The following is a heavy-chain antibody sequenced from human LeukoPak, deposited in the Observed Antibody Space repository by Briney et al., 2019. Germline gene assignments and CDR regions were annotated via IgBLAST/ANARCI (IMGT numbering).Heavy chain of an antibody. CDR3: ARDAAYGSGSYYRPTWFDP. CDR1: GYTFTSYG. D-gene: IGHD3-10*01. V-gene: IGHV1-18*01. Sequence: ASVKVSCKASGYTFTSYGISWVRQAPGQGLEWMGWISAYNGNTNYAQKLQGRVTMTTDTSTSTAYMELRSLRSDDTAVYYCARDAAYGSGSYYRPTWFDPWGQGTLVTVSS. J-gene: IGHJ5*02. CDR2: ISAYNGNT.